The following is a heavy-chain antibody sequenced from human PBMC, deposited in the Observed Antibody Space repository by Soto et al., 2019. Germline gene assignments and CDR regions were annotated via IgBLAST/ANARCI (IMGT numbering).Heavy chain of an antibody. V-gene: IGHV3-74*01. Sequence: LRLSCAASGFTFSSYWMHWVRQAPGKGLVWVSRINSDGSSTSYADSVKGRFTISRDNAKNTLYLQMNSLRAEDTAVYYCARAAQLRYFDWLWVFDIWGQGTMVTVSS. CDR1: GFTFSSYW. D-gene: IGHD3-9*01. CDR2: INSDGSST. CDR3: ARAAQLRYFDWLWVFDI. J-gene: IGHJ3*02.